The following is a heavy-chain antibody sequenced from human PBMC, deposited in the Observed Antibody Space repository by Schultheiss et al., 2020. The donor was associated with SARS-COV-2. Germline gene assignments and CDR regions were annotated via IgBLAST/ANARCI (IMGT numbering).Heavy chain of an antibody. D-gene: IGHD1-7*01. CDR3: ARATGTTLGYYYYMDV. CDR2: IYYSGST. CDR1: GGSISSGDYY. V-gene: IGHV4-30-4*08. Sequence: SETLSLTCTVSGGSISSGDYYWSWIRQPPGKGLEWIGYIYYSGSTYYNPSLKSRVTISVDTSKNQFSLKLSSVTAADTAVYYCARATGTTLGYYYYMDVWGKGTTVTVSS. J-gene: IGHJ6*03.